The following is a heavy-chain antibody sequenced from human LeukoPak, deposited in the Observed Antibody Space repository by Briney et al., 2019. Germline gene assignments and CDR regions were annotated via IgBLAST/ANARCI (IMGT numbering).Heavy chain of an antibody. D-gene: IGHD6-13*01. CDR2: IYYIRNT. CDR3: ARDRTIAAEKTVGYYYYGMDV. CDR1: GGSVGSAGYC. V-gene: IGHV4-61*08. J-gene: IGHJ6*02. Sequence: SETLSLTCTVSGGSVGSAGYCWSWIRQPPGGGLEWIGYIYYIRNTNYNPSLKSRVTISVDTSKNQFSLKLSSVTAADTAVYYCARDRTIAAEKTVGYYYYGMDVWGQGTTVTVSS.